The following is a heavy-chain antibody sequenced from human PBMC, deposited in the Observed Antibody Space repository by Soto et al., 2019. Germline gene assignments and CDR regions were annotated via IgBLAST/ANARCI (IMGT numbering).Heavy chain of an antibody. J-gene: IGHJ6*02. CDR1: GFTLSDFA. D-gene: IGHD3-10*01. V-gene: IGHV3-23*01. CDR2: LDGAGGST. Sequence: PVGSLRLSCLASGFTLSDFAMTWVRHVPGRGLEWVASLDGAGGSTYYAESVRGRFSISRDNSQNTLFLQMKRLTVDDTAIYYCAAPRDEYGSGVSWFTYGMDIWGQGTTVTVSS. CDR3: AAPRDEYGSGVSWFTYGMDI.